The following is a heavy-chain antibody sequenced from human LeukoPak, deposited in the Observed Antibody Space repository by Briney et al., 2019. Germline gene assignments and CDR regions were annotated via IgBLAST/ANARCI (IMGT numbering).Heavy chain of an antibody. CDR1: GFTFSSYA. V-gene: IGHV3-23*01. J-gene: IGHJ4*02. D-gene: IGHD3-22*01. CDR2: ISGSGGST. Sequence: PGGSLRLSCAASGFTFSSYAMSWVRQAPGKGLEWVSVISGSGGSTYYADSVKGRFTISRDNSKNTLYLQMNSLRAEDTAVYYCAKVPYYDSSGYHWGQGTLVTVSS. CDR3: AKVPYYDSSGYH.